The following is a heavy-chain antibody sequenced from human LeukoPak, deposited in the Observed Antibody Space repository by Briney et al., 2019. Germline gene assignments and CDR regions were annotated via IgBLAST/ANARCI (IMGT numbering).Heavy chain of an antibody. CDR3: TTENLY. J-gene: IGHJ4*02. V-gene: IGHV3-30*04. Sequence: GGSLRLSCAASGFTFSSYAMHWVRQAPGKGLEWVAVISYDGSNKYYADSVKGRFTISRDNSKNTLYLQMNSLKTEDTAVYYCTTENLYWGQGTLVTVSS. CDR2: ISYDGSNK. CDR1: GFTFSSYA.